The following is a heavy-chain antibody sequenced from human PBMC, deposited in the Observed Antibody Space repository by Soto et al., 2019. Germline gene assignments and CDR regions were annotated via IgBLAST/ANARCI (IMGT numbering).Heavy chain of an antibody. Sequence: SVKVSCKASGGTFSSYAISWVRQAPGQGLEWMGGIIPIFGTANYAQKFQGRVTITADKSTSTAYMELSSLRSEDTAVYYCARDYSGYCSGGSCYSGDWFDPWGQGTLATVSS. J-gene: IGHJ5*02. V-gene: IGHV1-69*06. CDR1: GGTFSSYA. CDR2: IIPIFGTA. D-gene: IGHD2-15*01. CDR3: ARDYSGYCSGGSCYSGDWFDP.